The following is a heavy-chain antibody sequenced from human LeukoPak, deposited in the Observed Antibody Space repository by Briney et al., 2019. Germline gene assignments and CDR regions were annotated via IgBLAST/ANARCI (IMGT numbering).Heavy chain of an antibody. CDR1: GYTFTSYA. V-gene: IGHV1-3*01. Sequence: ASVKVSCKASGYTFTSYAMHWVRQAPGQRLEWMGWINAGNGNTKYSQKFQGRVTITRDTSASTAYMELSSLRSEDTAVYYCARAYCGGDCPIDYWGQGTLVTVSS. CDR3: ARAYCGGDCPIDY. D-gene: IGHD2-21*02. CDR2: INAGNGNT. J-gene: IGHJ4*02.